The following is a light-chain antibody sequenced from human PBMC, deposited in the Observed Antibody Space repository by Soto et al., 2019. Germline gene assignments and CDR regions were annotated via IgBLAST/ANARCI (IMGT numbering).Light chain of an antibody. Sequence: DIQMTQSPSTLSGSVGDRVTITCRASQTIISWLAWYQQKPGKAPKLLIYDASALPRGVPARFSGSGSGTKFTLTIASLQPDDFATYSCQQYETFSGTFGPGTKVDIK. CDR2: DAS. J-gene: IGKJ1*01. V-gene: IGKV1-5*01. CDR3: QQYETFSGT. CDR1: QTIISW.